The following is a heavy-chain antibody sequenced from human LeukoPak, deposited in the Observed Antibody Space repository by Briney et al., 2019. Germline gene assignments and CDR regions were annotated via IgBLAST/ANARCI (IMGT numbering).Heavy chain of an antibody. Sequence: ASVKVSCKASGYTFTSYDINWVRQATGQGLEWMGWMNPNSGNTGYAQKFQGRVTMTRNTSISTAYMELSSLRSEDTAVYYCARGPKSPYCSSTSCYDYYYYYYYMDVWGKGTTVTVSS. CDR3: ARGPKSPYCSSTSCYDYYYYYYYMDV. CDR1: GYTFTSYD. J-gene: IGHJ6*03. CDR2: MNPNSGNT. D-gene: IGHD2-2*01. V-gene: IGHV1-8*01.